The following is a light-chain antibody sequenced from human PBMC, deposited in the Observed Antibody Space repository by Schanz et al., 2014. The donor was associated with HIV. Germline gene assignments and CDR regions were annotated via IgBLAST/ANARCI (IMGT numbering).Light chain of an antibody. CDR1: SSDVGPLDY. CDR2: EVT. CDR3: SSYADNNKLL. J-gene: IGLJ2*01. V-gene: IGLV2-8*01. Sequence: QSALTQPASVSGSPGQSVTISCTGTSSDVGPLDYVSWYQHHPGKAPKLMIYEVTKRPSGVSDRFSGSKSDNTASLTISGLQAVDEADYYCSSYADNNKLLFGGGTKLTVL.